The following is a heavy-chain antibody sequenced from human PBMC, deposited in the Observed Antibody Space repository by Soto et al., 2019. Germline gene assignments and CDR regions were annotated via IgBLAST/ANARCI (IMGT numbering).Heavy chain of an antibody. J-gene: IGHJ4*02. CDR3: ATSQKGYNWNYFDH. CDR1: GASISGSYYY. Sequence: SETLSLTCAVSGASISGSYYYWAWLRQSPGKGPEWIGSVFYTGFTSYNPSLESRVSVSVDTSKSQFSLKLSAVTAADTAVYYCATSQKGYNWNYFDHWGQGALVTVSS. CDR2: VFYTGFT. D-gene: IGHD1-20*01. V-gene: IGHV4-39*01.